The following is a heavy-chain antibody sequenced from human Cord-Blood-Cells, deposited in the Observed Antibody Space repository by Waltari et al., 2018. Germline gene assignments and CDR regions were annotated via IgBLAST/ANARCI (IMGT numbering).Heavy chain of an antibody. Sequence: QVQLVESGGGGVQPGRSLRLSCAASGLTFSSYAIHLVSQAPGKGLEWVAVISYDGSNKYYADSVKGRFTISRDNSKNTLYLQMNSLRAEDTAVYYCARDSRGDGYNYFDYWGQGTLVTVSS. V-gene: IGHV3-30-3*01. CDR1: GLTFSSYA. CDR2: ISYDGSNK. J-gene: IGHJ4*02. CDR3: ARDSRGDGYNYFDY. D-gene: IGHD5-12*01.